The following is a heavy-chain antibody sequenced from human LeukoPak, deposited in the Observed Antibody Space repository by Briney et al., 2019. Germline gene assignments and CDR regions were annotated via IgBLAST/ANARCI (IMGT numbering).Heavy chain of an antibody. CDR2: VSASGSST. D-gene: IGHD6-13*01. J-gene: IGHJ4*02. V-gene: IGHV3-23*01. CDR1: GFTFSNYA. CDR3: AKATATSGKPVFGC. Sequence: GGSLRLSCAASGFTFSNYALTWVRQAPGKGLEWVSSVSASGSSTYYADSVKGRFTISRDSSKSTLYLQMNSLRAEDTAVYHCAKATATSGKPVFGCWGQGTLVTVSS.